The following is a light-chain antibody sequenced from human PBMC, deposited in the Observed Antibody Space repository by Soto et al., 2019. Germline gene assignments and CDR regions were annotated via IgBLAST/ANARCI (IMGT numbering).Light chain of an antibody. CDR2: EVS. J-gene: IGLJ3*02. V-gene: IGLV2-8*01. CDR1: SSDIGGYNY. Sequence: QSALTQPPSASGSPGQSVTISCTGTSSDIGGYNYVSWYQQHPGKAPQLMIYEVSKRPSGVSGRFSGSKSGNTASLTISGLQAEDEADYYCSSYTSSSTWVFGGGTKLTVL. CDR3: SSYTSSSTWV.